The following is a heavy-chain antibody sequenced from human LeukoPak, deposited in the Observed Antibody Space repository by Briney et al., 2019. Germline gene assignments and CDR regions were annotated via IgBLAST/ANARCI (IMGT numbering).Heavy chain of an antibody. V-gene: IGHV4-34*01. CDR1: GGSFNGYY. Sequence: SETLSLTCAVYGGSFNGYYWSWIRQPPGKGLEWIGEINHSGSTNYNPSLKSRVTISVDTSKNQFSLKLSSVTAADTAVYYCARVKTPGVRLRLLAAAGATDYWGQGTLVTVSS. J-gene: IGHJ4*02. CDR2: INHSGST. CDR3: ARVKTPGVRLRLLAAAGATDY. D-gene: IGHD6-13*01.